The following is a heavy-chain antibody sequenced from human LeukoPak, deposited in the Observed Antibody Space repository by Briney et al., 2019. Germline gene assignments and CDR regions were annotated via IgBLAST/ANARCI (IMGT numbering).Heavy chain of an antibody. CDR1: GGSVSSGSYY. D-gene: IGHD5-18*01. J-gene: IGHJ4*02. CDR3: AREAMYSYGNNFDY. Sequence: SETLSLTCTVSGGSVSSGSYYWSWIRQPPGKGLEWIGYIYYSGSTNYNPSLKSRVTISVDTSKNQFSLELSSVTAADTAVYHCAREAMYSYGNNFDYWGQGTLVTVSS. CDR2: IYYSGST. V-gene: IGHV4-61*01.